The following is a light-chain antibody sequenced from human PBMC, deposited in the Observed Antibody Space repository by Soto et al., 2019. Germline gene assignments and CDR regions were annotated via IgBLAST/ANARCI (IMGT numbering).Light chain of an antibody. Sequence: EIVLTQSPGTLSLSPGARANLSCRGSQSVSSSYLAWYQQKPGQAPRLLIYDASSRATGIPDRFSGSGSGTDFTLTISRLEPEDFAVYYCQQYGSSPDTFGQGTKLEIK. CDR2: DAS. CDR3: QQYGSSPDT. V-gene: IGKV3-20*01. CDR1: QSVSSSY. J-gene: IGKJ2*01.